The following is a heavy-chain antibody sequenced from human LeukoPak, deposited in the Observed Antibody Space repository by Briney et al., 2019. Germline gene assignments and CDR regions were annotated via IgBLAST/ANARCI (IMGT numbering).Heavy chain of an antibody. J-gene: IGHJ6*02. CDR3: ARGDLDCSGGSCYSWAIADGYYYYGMDV. Sequence: GGSLSLSCAPSGFTFSSYGMHWVRQAPGKGLEWVAVIWYDGSNKYYADSVKGRFTISRDNSKNTLYLQMNSLRAAVKAVYYCARGDLDCSGGSCYSWAIADGYYYYGMDVWGQGTTVTVSS. D-gene: IGHD2-15*01. CDR2: IWYDGSNK. CDR1: GFTFSSYG. V-gene: IGHV3-33*01.